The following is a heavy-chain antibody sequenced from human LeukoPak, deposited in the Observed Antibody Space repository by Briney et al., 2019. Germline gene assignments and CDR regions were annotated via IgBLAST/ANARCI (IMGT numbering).Heavy chain of an antibody. CDR3: ARARYCGGDCYMFNY. CDR1: GLTFSSYA. CDR2: ISYDGSNK. V-gene: IGHV3-30-3*01. Sequence: GGSLRLSCAASGLTFSSYAMHWVRQAPGKGLEWVAVISYDGSNKYYADSVKGRFTISRDNSKNTLYLQMNSLRAEDTAVYYCARARYCGGDCYMFNYWGQGTLVTVSS. D-gene: IGHD2-21*02. J-gene: IGHJ4*02.